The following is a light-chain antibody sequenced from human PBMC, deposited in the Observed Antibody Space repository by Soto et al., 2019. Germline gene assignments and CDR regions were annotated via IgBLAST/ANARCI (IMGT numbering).Light chain of an antibody. V-gene: IGLV2-14*01. J-gene: IGLJ1*01. CDR1: SSDVGGYNY. Sequence: QSALTQPASVSGSPGQSITISCTGTSSDVGGYNYVSWYQQHLGKAPKLMIYEVSNRPSGVSNRFSGSKSGNTASLTISGLQAEDEADYYCSSYTSSSTPVFGTGTKLTVL. CDR3: SSYTSSSTPV. CDR2: EVS.